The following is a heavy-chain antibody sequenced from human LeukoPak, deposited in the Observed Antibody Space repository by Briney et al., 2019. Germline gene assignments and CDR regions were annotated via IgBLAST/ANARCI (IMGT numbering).Heavy chain of an antibody. CDR1: GFTFTIYG. Sequence: GGSLRLSCAASGFTFTIYGMSWVRQVPGKGPEWVSGSSVSGFTTDYADSVKGRFTISRDNSKSTVYLQLNSLRADDTAVYYCLRGGGFDDWGQGTLVTVSS. CDR3: LRGGGFDD. J-gene: IGHJ4*02. D-gene: IGHD2-15*01. V-gene: IGHV3-23*01. CDR2: SSVSGFTT.